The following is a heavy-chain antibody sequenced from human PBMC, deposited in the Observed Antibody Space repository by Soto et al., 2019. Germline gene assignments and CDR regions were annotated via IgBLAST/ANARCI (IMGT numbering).Heavy chain of an antibody. CDR3: AKVPSYYDILTGYYSPSYFDY. CDR1: GFTFSSYA. CDR2: ISGSGGST. Sequence: GGSLRLSCAASGFTFSSYAMSWVRQAPGKGLEWVSAISGSGGSTYYADSVKGRFTISRDNSKNTLYLQMNSLRAEDTAVYYCAKVPSYYDILTGYYSPSYFDYWGQGTLVTVSS. V-gene: IGHV3-23*01. D-gene: IGHD3-9*01. J-gene: IGHJ4*02.